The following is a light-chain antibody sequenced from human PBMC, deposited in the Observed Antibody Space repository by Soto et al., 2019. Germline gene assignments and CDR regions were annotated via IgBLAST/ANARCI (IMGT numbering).Light chain of an antibody. CDR3: GTWDSSLSAAV. CDR1: SFNIGNSY. Sequence: QSVLTQPPSVSAAPGQKVTISCSGSSFNIGNSYVSWYQQLPGTAPKLLIYDNNKRPSGIPDRFSGSKSRTSATLGITGLQTGDEADYYCGTWDSSLSAAVFGGGTQLTVL. CDR2: DNN. V-gene: IGLV1-51*01. J-gene: IGLJ7*01.